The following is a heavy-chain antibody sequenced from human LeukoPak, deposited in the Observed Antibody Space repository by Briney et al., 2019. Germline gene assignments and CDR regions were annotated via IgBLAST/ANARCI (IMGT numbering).Heavy chain of an antibody. V-gene: IGHV1-69*04. D-gene: IGHD3-22*01. Sequence: SVKVSCKASGGTFSSYAISWVRQAPGQGLEWMGRIIPILGIANYAQKFQGRVTITADKSTSTAYMELSSLRSEDTAVYYCARERGSGYLGMDVWGQGTTVTVSS. CDR2: IIPILGIA. CDR3: ARERGSGYLGMDV. CDR1: GGTFSSYA. J-gene: IGHJ6*02.